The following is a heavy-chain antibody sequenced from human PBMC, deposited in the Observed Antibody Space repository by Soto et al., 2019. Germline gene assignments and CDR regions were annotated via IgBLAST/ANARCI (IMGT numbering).Heavy chain of an antibody. J-gene: IGHJ6*02. Sequence: LRLSCAASGFTFSVHSMNWVRRAPGKGLEWVSYISSTSSARYYADSVRGRFTISRDNVKYSLYLQMNSLTDEDTAVYYCARDSDIYYGMDVWGQGTTVTVS. CDR3: ARDSDIYYGMDV. CDR1: GFTFSVHS. CDR2: ISSTSSAR. D-gene: IGHD3-9*01. V-gene: IGHV3-48*02.